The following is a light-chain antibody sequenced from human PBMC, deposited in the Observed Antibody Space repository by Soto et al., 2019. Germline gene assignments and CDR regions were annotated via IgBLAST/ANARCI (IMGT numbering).Light chain of an antibody. Sequence: DIQMTQSPSTLSASVGDRDTITCRAGQSIGSRLAWYQQKPGKAPKLLIYDASSLESGVPSRFSGSGSGTEFTLTISSLQPDDFATYCCQQYDSYKSFGQGTKVEIK. J-gene: IGKJ1*01. CDR3: QQYDSYKS. CDR2: DAS. CDR1: QSIGSR. V-gene: IGKV1-5*01.